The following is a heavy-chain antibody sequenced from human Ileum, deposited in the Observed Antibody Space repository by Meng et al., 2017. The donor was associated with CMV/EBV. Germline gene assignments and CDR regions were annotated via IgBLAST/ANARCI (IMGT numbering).Heavy chain of an antibody. V-gene: IGHV4-61*01. CDR2: IFNSGNT. D-gene: IGHD2/OR15-2a*01. Sequence: GSLRLSCAVSGGSVSSDYYYWNWIRQPPGKGLEWVAYIFNSGNTNSNPSLKSRVSISADAAKNMFSLRLTSVTAADTAVYYCARGWADVRLSGVMDLWGQGTTVTVSS. CDR1: GGSVSSDYYY. CDR3: ARGWADVRLSGVMDL. J-gene: IGHJ6*02.